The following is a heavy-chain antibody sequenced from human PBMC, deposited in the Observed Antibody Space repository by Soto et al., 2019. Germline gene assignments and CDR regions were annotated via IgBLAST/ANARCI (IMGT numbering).Heavy chain of an antibody. J-gene: IGHJ6*02. V-gene: IGHV3-30-3*01. D-gene: IGHD3-10*01. CDR1: GFSSSSYA. Sequence: GGSLRLSCAASGFSSSSYAIHWVRHAPGKGMEWVAVISYDGDHKYYTDSVKGRFTISRDNSKNTLYLQMSSLRAEDTAVYYCARDITMVRGVMDVWGQGTTVTVSS. CDR2: ISYDGDHK. CDR3: ARDITMVRGVMDV.